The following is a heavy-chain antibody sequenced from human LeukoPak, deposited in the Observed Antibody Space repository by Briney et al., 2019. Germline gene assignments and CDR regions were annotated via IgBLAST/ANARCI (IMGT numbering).Heavy chain of an antibody. V-gene: IGHV4-4*07. CDR2: IFTSGST. CDR3: ARLLPPYSSSVVNWFDP. J-gene: IGHJ5*02. Sequence: SETLSLTCTVSGGSISTFYWSWIRQPAGKGLEWIGRIFTSGSTDYNPSLKSRVTMSVDTSKNQFFLKLSSVTAADTAVYYCARLLPPYSSSVVNWFDPWGQGTLVTVSS. D-gene: IGHD6-13*01. CDR1: GGSISTFY.